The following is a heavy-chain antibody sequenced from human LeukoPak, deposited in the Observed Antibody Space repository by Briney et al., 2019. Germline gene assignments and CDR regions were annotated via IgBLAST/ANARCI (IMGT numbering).Heavy chain of an antibody. D-gene: IGHD1-26*01. CDR2: INHSGST. V-gene: IGHV4-34*01. CDR1: GGSFSGYY. J-gene: IGHJ4*02. CDR3: AKDEWSSGSPLGY. Sequence: SETLSLTCAVYGGSFSGYYWSWIRQPPGKGLEWIGEINHSGSTNYNPSLKSRVTISVDTSKNQFSLKLSSVTAADTAVYYCAKDEWSSGSPLGYWGQGTLVTVSS.